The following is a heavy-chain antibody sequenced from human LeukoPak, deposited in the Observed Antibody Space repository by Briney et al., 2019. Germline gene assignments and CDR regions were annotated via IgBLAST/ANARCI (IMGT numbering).Heavy chain of an antibody. CDR2: ISSDGHRT. CDR3: ARVYYGSGSYSLDY. Sequence: GGSLRLSCAASGFTFSFYAMHWVRQAPGKGLEYVSTISSDGHRTSYANSLKGRFTISRDNAKNSLYLQMNSLRAEDTAVYYCARVYYGSGSYSLDYWGQGTLVTVSS. CDR1: GFTFSFYA. J-gene: IGHJ4*02. V-gene: IGHV3-64*01. D-gene: IGHD3-10*01.